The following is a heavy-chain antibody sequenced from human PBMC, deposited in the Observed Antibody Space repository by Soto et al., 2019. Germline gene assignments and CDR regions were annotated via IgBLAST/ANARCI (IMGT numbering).Heavy chain of an antibody. CDR1: GFTVSSNY. CDR3: ARDGGYCSGGSCYILGAFDI. V-gene: IGHV3-53*04. D-gene: IGHD2-15*01. J-gene: IGHJ3*02. Sequence: GGSLRLSCAASGFTVSSNYMSWVRQAPGKGLEWVSVIYSGGSTYYADSVKGRFTISRHNSKNTLYLQMNSLRDEDTAVYYCARDGGYCSGGSCYILGAFDIWGQGTMVTVSS. CDR2: IYSGGST.